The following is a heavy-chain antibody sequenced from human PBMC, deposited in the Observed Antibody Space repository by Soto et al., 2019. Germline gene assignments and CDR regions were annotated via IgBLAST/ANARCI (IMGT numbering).Heavy chain of an antibody. CDR1: GYTLTSYA. CDR3: ARSIVVVTALDD. V-gene: IGHV1-3*01. Sequence: ASVKVSCKASGYTLTSYAMHWVRQAPGQRLEWMGWINAGNGNTKYSQKFQGRVTITRDTSASTAYMELSSLRSEDTAVYYCARSIVVVTALDDWGQGTLVTVSS. CDR2: INAGNGNT. J-gene: IGHJ4*02. D-gene: IGHD2-21*02.